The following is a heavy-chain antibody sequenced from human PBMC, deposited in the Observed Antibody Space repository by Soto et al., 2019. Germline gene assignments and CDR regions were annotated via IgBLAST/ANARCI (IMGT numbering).Heavy chain of an antibody. CDR3: ARSVSHYDILTGYWDDAFDI. J-gene: IGHJ3*02. D-gene: IGHD3-9*01. CDR1: EFTFSSYS. V-gene: IGHV3-21*01. Sequence: PGGSLRLSCAASEFTFSSYSMNWVRQAPGKGLEWVSSISSISSNLYYADSVKGRFTISRDNAKNSLYLQMHSLRAEDTAVYYCARSVSHYDILTGYWDDAFDIWGQGTMVTVSS. CDR2: ISSISSNL.